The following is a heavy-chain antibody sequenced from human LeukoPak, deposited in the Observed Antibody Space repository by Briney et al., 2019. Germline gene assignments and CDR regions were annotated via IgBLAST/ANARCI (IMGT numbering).Heavy chain of an antibody. CDR2: IWYDGSNK. D-gene: IGHD7-27*01. J-gene: IGHJ3*02. V-gene: IGHV3-33*01. Sequence: GRSLRLSCAASGFTFSSYGMHWVRQAPGKGLEWVAVIWYDGSNKYYADSVKGRFTISRDNSKNTLYLQMNSLRAEDTAVYYCARVSERNWVEGDAFDIWGQGTMVTVSS. CDR3: ARVSERNWVEGDAFDI. CDR1: GFTFSSYG.